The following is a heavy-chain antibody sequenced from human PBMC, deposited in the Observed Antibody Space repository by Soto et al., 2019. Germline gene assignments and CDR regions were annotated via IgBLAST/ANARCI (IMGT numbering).Heavy chain of an antibody. J-gene: IGHJ5*02. CDR2: ISSGSSDT. D-gene: IGHD2-15*01. CDR3: VVARGPGNGAWFDP. Sequence: GGSLRLSCVASGLSFSDEYMGWIRQAPGKGLEWISYISSGSSDTKYADSVKGRFTITRDDANSFLYLQMNSLRVEDAAIYYCVVARGPGNGAWFDPWGQGTLVTVSS. V-gene: IGHV3-11*06. CDR1: GLSFSDEY.